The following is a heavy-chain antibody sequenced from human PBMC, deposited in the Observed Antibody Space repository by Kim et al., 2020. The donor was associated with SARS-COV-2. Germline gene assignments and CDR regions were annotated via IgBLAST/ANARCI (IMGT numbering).Heavy chain of an antibody. Sequence: GGSLRLSCAASGFTFSSYAMHWVRQAPGKGLEWVAVISYDGSNKYYADSVKGRFTISRDNSKNTLYLQMNSLRAEDTAVYYCARGMVYYYGSGANLFDYWGQGTLVTVSS. CDR1: GFTFSSYA. CDR2: ISYDGSNK. D-gene: IGHD3-10*01. V-gene: IGHV3-30*04. J-gene: IGHJ4*02. CDR3: ARGMVYYYGSGANLFDY.